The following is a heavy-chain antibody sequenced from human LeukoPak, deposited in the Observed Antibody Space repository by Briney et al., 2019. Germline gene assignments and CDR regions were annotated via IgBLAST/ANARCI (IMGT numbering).Heavy chain of an antibody. Sequence: PGGSLRLSCAASGFTFNIYEMNWVRQAPGKGLEWVSYISSSGSTIYSADSVKGRFTISRDNPKNSLYLQMNSLRAEDTAVYYCARVHPVAGNDYWGQGTLVTVSS. D-gene: IGHD6-19*01. CDR3: ARVHPVAGNDY. V-gene: IGHV3-48*03. J-gene: IGHJ4*02. CDR1: GFTFNIYE. CDR2: ISSSGSTI.